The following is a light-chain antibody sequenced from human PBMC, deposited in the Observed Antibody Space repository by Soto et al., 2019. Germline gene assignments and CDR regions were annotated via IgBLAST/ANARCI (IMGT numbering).Light chain of an antibody. J-gene: IGLJ3*02. CDR2: GNS. Sequence: QTVVTQEPSFSVSPGRTVTLTCGLSSGSVSTSYYPSWYQQLPGTAPKLLIYGNSNRPSGVPDRFSGSKSGTSASLAITGLQAEDEADYYCQSYDSSLSGWVFGGGTKVTVL. V-gene: IGLV1-40*01. CDR3: QSYDSSLSGWV. CDR1: SGSVSTSYY.